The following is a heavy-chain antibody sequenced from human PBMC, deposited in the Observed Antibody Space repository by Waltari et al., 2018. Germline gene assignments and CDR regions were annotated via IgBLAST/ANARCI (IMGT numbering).Heavy chain of an antibody. V-gene: IGHV4-59*01. CDR1: GFTFSSYA. D-gene: IGHD6-13*01. CDR2: IYYSGST. Sequence: VQLLDSGGGLVQPGGSLRLSCAASGFTFSSYAMSWVRQAPGKGLEWIGYIYYSGSTNYNPSLKSRVTISVDTSKNQFSLKLSSVTAADTAVYYCARVGSSSWYAYYFDYWGQGTLVTVSS. J-gene: IGHJ4*02. CDR3: ARVGSSSWYAYYFDY.